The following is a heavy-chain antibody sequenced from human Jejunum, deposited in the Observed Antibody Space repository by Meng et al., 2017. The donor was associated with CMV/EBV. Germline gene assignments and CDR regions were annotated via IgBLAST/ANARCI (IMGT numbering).Heavy chain of an antibody. CDR2: TSVGGTT. Sequence: SGFPFSSYAMTWVRQAPGKGLEWVATTSVGGTTYYADSVKGRFTISGDNSKNILYLQMNSLRAEDTAVYYCAKDEGWLLDYAFHIWGQGTMVTVSS. V-gene: IGHV3-23*01. CDR3: AKDEGWLLDYAFHI. D-gene: IGHD5-24*01. CDR1: GFPFSSYA. J-gene: IGHJ3*02.